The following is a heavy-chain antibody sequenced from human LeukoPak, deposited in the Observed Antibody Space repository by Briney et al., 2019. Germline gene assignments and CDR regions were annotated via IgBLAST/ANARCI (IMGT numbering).Heavy chain of an antibody. CDR2: ISFDGKTQ. CDR1: GFTFSRYS. V-gene: IGHV3-30*04. J-gene: IGHJ2*01. Sequence: GGSLRLSCAASGFTFSRYSMHCVRQARGKGLAWVAAISFDGKTQVYGACVKGRYPISRDNPSNPVYLQMKSLRPGDSVVYYCGKFTPDWYFDLWGRGTLVTVSS. CDR3: GKFTPDWYFDL.